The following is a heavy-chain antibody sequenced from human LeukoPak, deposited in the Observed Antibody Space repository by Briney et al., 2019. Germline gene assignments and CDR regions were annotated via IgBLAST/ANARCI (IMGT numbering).Heavy chain of an antibody. CDR1: GFTFSSHN. Sequence: PGGSLRLSCAASGFTFSSHNMNWVRQAPGKGLEWVSSISSSSSNIYYADSVKGRFTISRDNAQNSLYLQMNTLRAEDTAVYYCAREVFSRYYDILTGKVNFYYYMDVWGKGTTVTISS. J-gene: IGHJ6*03. CDR2: ISSSSSNI. D-gene: IGHD3-9*01. CDR3: AREVFSRYYDILTGKVNFYYYMDV. V-gene: IGHV3-21*01.